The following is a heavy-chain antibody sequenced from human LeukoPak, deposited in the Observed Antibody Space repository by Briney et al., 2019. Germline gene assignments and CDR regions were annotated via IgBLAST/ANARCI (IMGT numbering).Heavy chain of an antibody. V-gene: IGHV3-21*01. D-gene: IGHD3-10*01. CDR1: GFTLSTYT. Sequence: GGSLRLSCAASGFTLSTYTMNWVRQAPGKGLEWVSSISSSSSYIYYADSVKGRFTISRDDAKNSLSLQMNSLRAEDTAVYYCARDPGLMVRGSRRGYDGNYYYMDVWGKGTTVTISS. J-gene: IGHJ6*03. CDR2: ISSSSSYI. CDR3: ARDPGLMVRGSRRGYDGNYYYMDV.